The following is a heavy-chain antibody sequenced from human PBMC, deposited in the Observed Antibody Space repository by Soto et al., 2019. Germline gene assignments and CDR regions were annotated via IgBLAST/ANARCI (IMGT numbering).Heavy chain of an antibody. CDR1: GYTFTGYY. V-gene: IGHV1-2*04. D-gene: IGHD3-9*01. CDR3: ARAVLRYFDWAGPDAFDI. Sequence: ASVKVSCKASGYTFTGYYMHWVRQAPGQGLEWMGWINPNSGGTNYAQKFQGWVTMTRDTSISTAYMELSRLRSDDTAVYYCARAVLRYFDWAGPDAFDIWGQGTMVT. CDR2: INPNSGGT. J-gene: IGHJ3*02.